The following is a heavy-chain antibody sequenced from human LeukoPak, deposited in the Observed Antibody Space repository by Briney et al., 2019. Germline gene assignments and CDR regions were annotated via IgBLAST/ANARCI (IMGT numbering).Heavy chain of an antibody. Sequence: ASVKVSCKASGYTPTSYGISWVRQAPGQGLEWMGWISAYNGNTNYAQKLQGRVTMTIDTSTSTAYMELRSLRSDDTAVYYCARNNSGSYFYYGMDVWGKGTTVTVSS. J-gene: IGHJ6*04. CDR1: GYTPTSYG. CDR3: ARNNSGSYFYYGMDV. D-gene: IGHD3-10*01. CDR2: ISAYNGNT. V-gene: IGHV1-18*04.